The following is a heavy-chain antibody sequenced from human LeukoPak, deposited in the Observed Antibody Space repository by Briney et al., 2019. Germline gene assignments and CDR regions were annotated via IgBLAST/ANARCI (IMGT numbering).Heavy chain of an antibody. CDR1: GFTFSSYG. J-gene: IGHJ4*02. V-gene: IGHV3-33*06. D-gene: IGHD4-17*01. Sequence: GGSLRLSCAASGFTFSSYGIHWVRQAPGKGLEWVALIWFDGSSKYYADSVKGRFTISRDNSKNTVYPQMNSLRADDTAVYFCAKSYGDLDHFDYWGQGTLVTVSS. CDR3: AKSYGDLDHFDY. CDR2: IWFDGSSK.